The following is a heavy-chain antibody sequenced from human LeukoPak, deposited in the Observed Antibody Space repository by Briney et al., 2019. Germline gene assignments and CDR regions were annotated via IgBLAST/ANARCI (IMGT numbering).Heavy chain of an antibody. Sequence: GGSLRLSCAASGFTFSSYAMHWVRQAPGKGLEWVAVISHDGSNKYYADSVKGRFTISRDNSKNTLYLQMNSLRAEDTAVYYCARGTGHFDYWGQGTLVTVSP. D-gene: IGHD7-27*01. J-gene: IGHJ4*02. CDR3: ARGTGHFDY. CDR2: ISHDGSNK. V-gene: IGHV3-30-3*01. CDR1: GFTFSSYA.